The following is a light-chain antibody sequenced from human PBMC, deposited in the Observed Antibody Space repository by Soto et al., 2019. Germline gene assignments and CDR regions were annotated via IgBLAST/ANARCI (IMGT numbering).Light chain of an antibody. CDR3: CSYREGYTCV. V-gene: IGLV2-11*01. CDR2: DVT. Sequence: QSVLTQPRSVSGSPGQSVTISCTGTSSDVGGYNYVSWYQQYPGKAPKFIIYDVTKRPSGVPDRFSGSKSGNTASLTISGLQAEDEADYYCCSYREGYTCVFGGATKVTV. J-gene: IGLJ3*02. CDR1: SSDVGGYNY.